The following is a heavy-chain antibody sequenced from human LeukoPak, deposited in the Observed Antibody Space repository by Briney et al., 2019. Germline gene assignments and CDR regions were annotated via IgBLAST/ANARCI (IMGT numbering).Heavy chain of an antibody. CDR1: GFTFSSHW. CDR3: ARGQVQVLPAY. J-gene: IGHJ4*02. D-gene: IGHD1-14*01. Sequence: PGGSLRLSCAASGFTFSSHWMSWVRQAPGTGLEWVANINQDGSEKYYADSVKGRFTISRDNAKNSLYLQMNSLRAEDTAVYYCARGQVQVLPAYWGQGTLVTVSS. CDR2: INQDGSEK. V-gene: IGHV3-7*04.